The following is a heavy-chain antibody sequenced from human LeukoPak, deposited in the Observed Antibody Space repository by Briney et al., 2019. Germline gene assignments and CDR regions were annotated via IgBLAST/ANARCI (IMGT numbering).Heavy chain of an antibody. V-gene: IGHV4-61*02. CDR1: GASLSSGSYY. CDR2: IYTSGST. J-gene: IGHJ6*03. D-gene: IGHD6-19*01. CDR3: ARGFRRWLPTGQYYYMDV. Sequence: SEALSLTCTVSGASLSSGSYYWSWIRQPAGKGLEWIGRIYTSGSTNYNPSLKSRVTISVDTSKNQFSLNLTSVTAADTAVYYCARGFRRWLPTGQYYYMDVWGEGTTLTVSS.